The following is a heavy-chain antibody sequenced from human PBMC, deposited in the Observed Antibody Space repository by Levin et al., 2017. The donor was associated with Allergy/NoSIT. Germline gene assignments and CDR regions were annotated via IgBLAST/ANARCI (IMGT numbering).Heavy chain of an antibody. CDR1: GFTFSDYY. V-gene: IGHV3-11*01. J-gene: IGHJ2*01. D-gene: IGHD2-15*01. CDR3: ARDQGDIVVVVAAPLV. CDR2: ISSSGSTI. Sequence: GGSLRLSCAASGFTFSDYYMSWICQAPGKGLEWVSYISSSGSTIYYADSVKGRFTISRDNAKNSLYLQMNSLRAEDTAVYYCARDQGDIVVVVAAPLVWGRGTLVTVSS.